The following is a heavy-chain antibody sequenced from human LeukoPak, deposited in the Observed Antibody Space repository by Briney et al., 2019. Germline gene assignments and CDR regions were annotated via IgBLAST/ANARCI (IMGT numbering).Heavy chain of an antibody. D-gene: IGHD2-15*01. CDR3: ARGPGYCSGDSCFSPPTYYYYSGFNV. CDR2: ISYDGSNK. Sequence: GRSLRLSCAASGFTFSSYAMHWVRQAPGKGLEWVAVISYDGSNKYYADSVKGRFTISRDNSKNTLYLQMNSLRAEDTAVYYCARGPGYCSGDSCFSPPTYYYYSGFNVWGQGTTVTVSS. J-gene: IGHJ6*02. V-gene: IGHV3-30-3*01. CDR1: GFTFSSYA.